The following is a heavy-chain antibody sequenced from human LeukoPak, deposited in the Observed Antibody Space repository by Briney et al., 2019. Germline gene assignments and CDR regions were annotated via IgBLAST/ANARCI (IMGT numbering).Heavy chain of an antibody. CDR1: GYTFTDNY. J-gene: IGHJ4*02. D-gene: IGHD3-10*01. CDR2: INPNSGGT. V-gene: IGHV1-2*02. CDR3: ASGNRRAWFGESYSLSY. Sequence: ASVTVSSKDSGYTFTDNYMHWVRQAPGQGREWMGWINPNSGGTNYAQKFQGRVTMTRDTAISTAYMELSRLRSDDTAVYYCASGNRRAWFGESYSLSYWGQGTLVTVSS.